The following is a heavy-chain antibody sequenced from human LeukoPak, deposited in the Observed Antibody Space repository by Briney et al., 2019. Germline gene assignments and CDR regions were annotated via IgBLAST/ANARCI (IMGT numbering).Heavy chain of an antibody. Sequence: GGSLRLSCSASGFTFSSYSMNWVRQAPGKVLECASSISSSSSYIYYADSVKGRFTISRDNATNSLYLQMNILRAEDTAVYYCARDLWDYGDTGYYWGQGTLVTVSS. J-gene: IGHJ4*02. V-gene: IGHV3-21*01. CDR2: ISSSSSYI. CDR1: GFTFSSYS. D-gene: IGHD4-17*01. CDR3: ARDLWDYGDTGYY.